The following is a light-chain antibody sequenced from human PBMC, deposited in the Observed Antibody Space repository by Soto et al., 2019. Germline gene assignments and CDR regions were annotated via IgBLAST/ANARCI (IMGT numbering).Light chain of an antibody. CDR3: QQYKSYYT. CDR2: DAS. J-gene: IGKJ2*01. Sequence: DIQMTQSPSTLSASVGDRVTITCRASQSISGSLAWYQQKPGKAPRFLIYDASSLQSGVPSRFSGSGYGTEFTLTIRSLQPDDVATYYCQQYKSYYTFGQGTKLEIK. V-gene: IGKV1-5*01. CDR1: QSISGS.